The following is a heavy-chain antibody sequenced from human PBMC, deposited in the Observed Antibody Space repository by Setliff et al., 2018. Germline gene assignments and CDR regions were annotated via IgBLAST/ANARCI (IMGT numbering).Heavy chain of an antibody. Sequence: SETLSLTCTVSGGSISSYYWSWIRQPAGKGLEWIGRIYTSGSTNYNPSLKSRVTMSVDTSKNQFSLKLSSMTAADTAVYYCARAGGGSSFTAYYYYYMDVWGKGTTVTVSS. D-gene: IGHD6-13*01. CDR1: GGSISSYY. CDR2: IYTSGST. V-gene: IGHV4-4*07. J-gene: IGHJ6*03. CDR3: ARAGGGSSFTAYYYYYMDV.